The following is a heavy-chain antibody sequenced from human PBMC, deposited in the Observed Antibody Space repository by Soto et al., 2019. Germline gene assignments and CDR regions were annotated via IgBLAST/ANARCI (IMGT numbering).Heavy chain of an antibody. CDR3: AKDGDFGEDGPAEYSEH. Sequence: EVNLLESGGGVVQPGESLRISCVGSGFTCKNYAMTWVRQAPGKGLEWVSGTTGSGANKHYADSVRGRFTISRDNSKKTLYLEMKSLRVEDTAVYYCAKDGDFGEDGPAEYSEHWGQGTLVTVSS. CDR1: GFTCKNYA. J-gene: IGHJ1*01. CDR2: TTGSGANK. V-gene: IGHV3-23*01. D-gene: IGHD4-17*01.